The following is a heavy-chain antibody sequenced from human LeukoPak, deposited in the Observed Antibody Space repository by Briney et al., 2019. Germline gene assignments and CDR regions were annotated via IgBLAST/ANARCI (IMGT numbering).Heavy chain of an antibody. V-gene: IGHV3-21*01. CDR2: ISTGSSYI. D-gene: IGHD4-17*01. CDR3: ARDRDYAFDY. Sequence: GGSLRLSCAASEFTFNNYAMSWVRQAPGKGLEWVSSISTGSSYIYYADSVKGRFTISRENAKNSLYLQMNSLRDEDTAVYYCARDRDYAFDYWGQGTLVTVSS. CDR1: EFTFNNYA. J-gene: IGHJ4*02.